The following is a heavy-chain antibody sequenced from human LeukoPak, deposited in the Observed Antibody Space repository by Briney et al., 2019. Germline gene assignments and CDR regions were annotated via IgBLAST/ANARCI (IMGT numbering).Heavy chain of an antibody. CDR2: IIPILGIA. CDR3: ARGDGPPVLRYFDWFSYYFDY. CDR1: GGTFSSYA. J-gene: IGHJ4*02. D-gene: IGHD3-9*01. Sequence: GASVKVSCKASGGTFSSYAISWVRQAPGQGLEWMGRIIPILGIANYAQKFQGRVTITADKSTSTAYMELSSLRSEDTAVYYCARGDGPPVLRYFDWFSYYFDYWGQGTLVTVSS. V-gene: IGHV1-69*04.